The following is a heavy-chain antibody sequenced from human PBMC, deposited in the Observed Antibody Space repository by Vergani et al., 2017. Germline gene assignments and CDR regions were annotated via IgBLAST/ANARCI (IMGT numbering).Heavy chain of an antibody. V-gene: IGHV1-69*06. J-gene: IGHJ6*02. D-gene: IGHD3-22*01. CDR3: ASYYYDSSGYYHFLPYYYYGMDV. Sequence: QVQLVQSGAEVKKPGSSVKVSCKASGGTFSSYAISWVRQAPGQGLEWMGGIIPIFGTANYAQKFQGRVTITADKSTSTAYMELSSLRSEDTAVYYCASYYYDSSGYYHFLPYYYYGMDVWGQGTTVTVSS. CDR1: GGTFSSYA. CDR2: IIPIFGTA.